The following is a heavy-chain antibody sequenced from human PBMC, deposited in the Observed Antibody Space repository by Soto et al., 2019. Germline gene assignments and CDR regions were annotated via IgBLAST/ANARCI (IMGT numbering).Heavy chain of an antibody. Sequence: SETLSLTCAVYGGSFSGYYWSWIRQPPGKGLEWIGEINHSGSTNYNPSLKSRVTISVDTSKNQFSLKLSSVTAADTAVYYCARVRYSSSPHFDYWGQGTLVTVSS. CDR2: INHSGST. CDR3: ARVRYSSSPHFDY. V-gene: IGHV4-34*01. CDR1: GGSFSGYY. D-gene: IGHD6-6*01. J-gene: IGHJ4*02.